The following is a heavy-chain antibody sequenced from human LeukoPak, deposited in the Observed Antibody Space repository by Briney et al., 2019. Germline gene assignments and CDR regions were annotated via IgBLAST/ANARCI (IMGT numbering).Heavy chain of an antibody. J-gene: IGHJ6*03. V-gene: IGHV3-74*01. D-gene: IGHD2-2*01. CDR1: GFSFSGYW. CDR3: ARQSSANYYSYLDV. CDR2: INNEGSFT. Sequence: GGSLRLSCAASGFSFSGYWMHWVRQVPGKGLMWVSRINNEGSFTDYADSVKGRLTISRDNAKNILHLQMNSLAAQDTAVYYCARQSSANYYSYLDVWGKGTTVTVSS.